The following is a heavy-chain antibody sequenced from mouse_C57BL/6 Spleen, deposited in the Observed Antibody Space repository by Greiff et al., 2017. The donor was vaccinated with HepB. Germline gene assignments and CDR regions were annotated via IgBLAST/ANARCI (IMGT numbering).Heavy chain of an antibody. D-gene: IGHD1-1*01. CDR1: GYTFTSYW. CDR2: IDPSDSYT. CDR3: ARGDYYGSSLV. V-gene: IGHV1-59*01. Sequence: QVQLQQPGAELVRPGPSVKLSCKASGYTFTSYWMHWVKQRPGQGLEWIGVIDPSDSYTNYNQKFKGKATLTVDTSSSTAYMQLSSLTSEDSAVYYCARGDYYGSSLVWGTVTTVTVSS. J-gene: IGHJ1*03.